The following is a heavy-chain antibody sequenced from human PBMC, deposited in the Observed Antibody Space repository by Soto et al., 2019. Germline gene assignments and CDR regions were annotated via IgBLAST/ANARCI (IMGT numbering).Heavy chain of an antibody. V-gene: IGHV3-73*01. CDR1: GFTFSGSA. Sequence: GGSLRLSCAASGFTFSGSAMHWVRQASGKGLEWVGRIRSKTNSYATAYAASAKGRFTISRDDSKNTAYLQMNSLKTEDTAVYYCTRQKDGGDYYYYYAVDVWGQGTTVTVSS. CDR2: IRSKTNSYAT. CDR3: TRQKDGGDYYYYYAVDV. J-gene: IGHJ6*02.